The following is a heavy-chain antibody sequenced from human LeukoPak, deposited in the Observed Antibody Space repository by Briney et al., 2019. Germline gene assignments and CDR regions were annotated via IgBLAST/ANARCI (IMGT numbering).Heavy chain of an antibody. CDR3: ARFDDFWSGYFDH. V-gene: IGHV3-7*01. CDR2: IKQDGSEK. Sequence: PGWSLRLSCAASGFTFSSYWMSWVRQAPGKGLEWVANIKQDGSEKYYVDSVKGRFTISRDNAKNSLYLQMNSLRAEDTAVYYCARFDDFWSGYFDHWGQGTLVSVSS. J-gene: IGHJ4*02. CDR1: GFTFSSYW. D-gene: IGHD3-3*01.